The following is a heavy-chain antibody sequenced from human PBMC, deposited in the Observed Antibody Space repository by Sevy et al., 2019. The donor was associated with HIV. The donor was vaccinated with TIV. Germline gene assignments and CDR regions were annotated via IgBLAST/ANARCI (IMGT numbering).Heavy chain of an antibody. D-gene: IGHD1-26*01. Sequence: GGSQRLSCIGSGFSFSYYGIHWVRQSPGKELDWVALISHEGINEYYADSVKGRFTISRDNSKNTVYLEMNSLRNEDTAIYFCANAYSGSYSHSYLYALDVWGQGTTVTVSS. V-gene: IGHV3-30*18. CDR2: ISHEGINE. J-gene: IGHJ6*02. CDR3: ANAYSGSYSHSYLYALDV. CDR1: GFSFSYYG.